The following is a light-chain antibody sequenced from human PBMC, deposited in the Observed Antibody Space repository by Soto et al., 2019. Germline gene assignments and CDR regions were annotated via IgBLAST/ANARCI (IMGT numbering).Light chain of an antibody. CDR2: GSS. Sequence: EVVLTQSPGALSLSPGERVTLSCRASQSLRSRYLAWYQQKPGQAPRLLVYGSSSRATGIPDRFSGTGSETGFTLTISRLEPEDCAVYYCQQYGISPWTFGQGTKVDIK. J-gene: IGKJ1*01. CDR3: QQYGISPWT. CDR1: QSLRSRY. V-gene: IGKV3-20*01.